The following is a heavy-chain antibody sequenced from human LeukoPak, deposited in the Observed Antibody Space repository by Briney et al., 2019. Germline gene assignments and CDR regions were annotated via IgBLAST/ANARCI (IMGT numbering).Heavy chain of an antibody. D-gene: IGHD3-10*01. CDR2: ISASGGRT. Sequence: GGSLRLSCAASGFTFSSYSMGWVRQAPGKGLEWVSSISASGGRTYYADSVKGRFNISRDNSKNTLYVQMNSLRAEDTAVYYCAKALGPRGAFDIWGQGTMVTISS. CDR3: AKALGPRGAFDI. V-gene: IGHV3-23*01. CDR1: GFTFSSYS. J-gene: IGHJ3*02.